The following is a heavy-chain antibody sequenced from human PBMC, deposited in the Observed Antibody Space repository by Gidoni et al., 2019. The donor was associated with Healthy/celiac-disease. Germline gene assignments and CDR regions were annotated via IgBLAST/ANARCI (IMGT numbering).Heavy chain of an antibody. CDR1: GFTVSSNY. D-gene: IGHD2-8*01. V-gene: IGHV3-53*01. Sequence: EVQLVESGGGLIQPGGSLRLSCAAPGFTVSSNYMSWVRQAPGKGLEWVSVIYSGGSTYYADSVKGRFTISRDNSTNTLYLQMNSLRAEDTAVYYCAREEYCTNGVCPDYWGQGTLVTVSS. CDR3: AREEYCTNGVCPDY. J-gene: IGHJ4*02. CDR2: IYSGGST.